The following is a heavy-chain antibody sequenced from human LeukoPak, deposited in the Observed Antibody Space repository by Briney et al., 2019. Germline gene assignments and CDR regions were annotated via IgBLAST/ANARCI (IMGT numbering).Heavy chain of an antibody. CDR3: ARDPTVTTNYYYYYMDV. CDR1: GCTLSSYS. Sequence: GGSLRLCCAASGCTLSSYSMNWVRQAPGKGLEWVAVISYDGSNKYYADSVKGRFTISRDNSKNTLYLQMNSLRAEDTAVYYCARDPTVTTNYYYYYMDVWGKGTTVTVSS. D-gene: IGHD4-11*01. V-gene: IGHV3-30*03. J-gene: IGHJ6*03. CDR2: ISYDGSNK.